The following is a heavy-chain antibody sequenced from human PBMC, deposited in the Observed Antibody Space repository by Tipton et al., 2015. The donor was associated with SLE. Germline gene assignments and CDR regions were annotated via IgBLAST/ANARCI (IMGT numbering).Heavy chain of an antibody. D-gene: IGHD3-22*01. J-gene: IGHJ3*01. Sequence: TLSLTCAVYGGTFSGYYWSWIRQSPGKGLEWIGEINYSGNTKYNPSLKSRVTISVDTSKNQFSLSLNFMTAADTAMYYCATSLNYYDSSGPEGWGQGTMVTVSS. V-gene: IGHV4-34*08. CDR1: GGTFSGYY. CDR3: ATSLNYYDSSGPEG. CDR2: INYSGNT.